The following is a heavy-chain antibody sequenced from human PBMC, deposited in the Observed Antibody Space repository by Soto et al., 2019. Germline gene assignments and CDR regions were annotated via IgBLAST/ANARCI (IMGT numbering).Heavy chain of an antibody. Sequence: GGASTYYADSGRGRFTISRDNSKNTLYLQMNRLRVEDTAVYYCAKKVPGSNPLDSWGQGALVTVSS. CDR3: AKKVPGSNPLDS. V-gene: IGHV3-23*01. CDR2: GGAST. D-gene: IGHD1-1*01. J-gene: IGHJ4*02.